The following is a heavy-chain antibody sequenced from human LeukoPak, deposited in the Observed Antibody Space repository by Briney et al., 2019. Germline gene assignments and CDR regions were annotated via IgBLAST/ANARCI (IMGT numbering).Heavy chain of an antibody. J-gene: IGHJ3*02. D-gene: IGHD3-22*01. CDR1: GGSFSGYY. Sequence: WETLSLTCAVYGGSFSGYYWSWIRQPPGKGLEWIGSIYYSGSTYYNPSLKSRVTISVDTSKNQFSLKLSSVTAADTAVYYCARDLVYYYDSSGYYHDAFDIWGRGTMVTVSS. CDR2: IYYSGST. V-gene: IGHV4-34*01. CDR3: ARDLVYYYDSSGYYHDAFDI.